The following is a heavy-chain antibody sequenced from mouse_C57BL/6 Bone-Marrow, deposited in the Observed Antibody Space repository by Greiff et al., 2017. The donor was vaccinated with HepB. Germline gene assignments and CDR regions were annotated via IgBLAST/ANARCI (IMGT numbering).Heavy chain of an antibody. D-gene: IGHD2-1*01. V-gene: IGHV5-4*01. CDR3: ARDLL. CDR1: GFTFSSYA. CDR2: ISDGGSYT. J-gene: IGHJ3*01. Sequence: EVQLVESGGGLVKPGGSLKLSCAASGFTFSSYAMSRVRQTPEKRLEWVATISDGGSYTYYPDNVKGRFTISRDNAKNNLYLQMSHLKSEDTAMYYCARDLLWGQGTLVTVSA.